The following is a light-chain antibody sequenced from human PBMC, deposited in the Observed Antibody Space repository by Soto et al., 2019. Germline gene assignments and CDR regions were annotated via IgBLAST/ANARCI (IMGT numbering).Light chain of an antibody. J-gene: IGKJ1*01. CDR3: QQRSNWPRT. V-gene: IGKV3-11*01. Sequence: IVLPKSTSTLSLSAGKRSTLSCRASQNISNYLIWYQQEPGQAPRLLIYDASNRATGIPARFSGSGSGTDFTLTISSLEPEDFAVYYCQQRSNWPRTFGQGTNVDIK. CDR1: QNISNY. CDR2: DAS.